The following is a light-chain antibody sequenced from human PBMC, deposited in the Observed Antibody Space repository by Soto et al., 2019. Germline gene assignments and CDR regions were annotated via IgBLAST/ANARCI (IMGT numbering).Light chain of an antibody. CDR3: NSCTGINPLGI. CDR1: SNDIGDYNY. V-gene: IGLV2-14*01. J-gene: IGLJ2*01. Sequence: QSALTQPASVSGSPGQSITISCTGTSNDIGDYNYVSWYQHHPGKAPKLIIYEVTNRPSGVSHRFSGSKSGNTASLTISGLQPDDEAYYYCNSCTGINPLGIFGGGTKLTVL. CDR2: EVT.